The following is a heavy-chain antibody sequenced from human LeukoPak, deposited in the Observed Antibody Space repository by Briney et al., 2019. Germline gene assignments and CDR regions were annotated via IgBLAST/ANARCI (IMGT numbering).Heavy chain of an antibody. CDR3: ARGLGLRLRPSRFDP. J-gene: IGHJ5*02. CDR1: GYTFINHG. CDR2: ISAYTGDT. V-gene: IGHV1-18*01. Sequence: GASVKVSCKTSGYTFINHGIGWVRQAPGQGLEWMGWISAYTGDTHYVQKFSDRVTTTIDTSTSTAYMELTSLRSDDTAFYDCARGLGLRLRPSRFDPWGQGTLVTVSS. D-gene: IGHD3-16*01.